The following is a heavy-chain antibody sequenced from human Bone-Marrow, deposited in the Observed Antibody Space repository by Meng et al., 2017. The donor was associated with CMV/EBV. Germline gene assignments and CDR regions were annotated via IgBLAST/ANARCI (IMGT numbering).Heavy chain of an antibody. CDR2: IKQDGSEK. D-gene: IGHD6-6*01. CDR1: GFTFSSYW. V-gene: IGHV3-7*01. J-gene: IGHJ6*02. Sequence: GESPKISCAAPGFTFSSYWMSWVRQAPGKGLEWVANIKQDGSEKYYVDSVKGRFTISRDNAKNSLYLQMNSLRAEDTAVYYCARLAAQNYYYYYGMDVWGQGTMVTVSS. CDR3: ARLAAQNYYYYYGMDV.